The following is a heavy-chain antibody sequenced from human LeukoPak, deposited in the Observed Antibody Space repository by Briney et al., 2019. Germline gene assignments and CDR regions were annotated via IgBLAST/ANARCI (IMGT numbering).Heavy chain of an antibody. J-gene: IGHJ5*02. V-gene: IGHV4-4*09. CDR3: ARHSSSSWGRFDP. D-gene: IGHD6-13*01. CDR2: IYTSGST. Sequence: PSETLSLTCTVSGGSISSYYWSWIRQPPGKGLEWIGYIYTSGSTNYNPSLKSRVTISVDTSKNQFSLKLSSVTAADTAVYYFARHSSSSWGRFDPWGQGTLVTVSS. CDR1: GGSISSYY.